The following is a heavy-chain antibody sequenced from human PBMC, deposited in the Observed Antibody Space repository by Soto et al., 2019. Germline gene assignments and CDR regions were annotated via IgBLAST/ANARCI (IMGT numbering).Heavy chain of an antibody. J-gene: IGHJ4*02. CDR3: ATGYCSSTSCYLNDY. D-gene: IGHD2-2*01. CDR1: GFTFSSYG. Sequence: QVQLVESGGGVVQPGRSLGLSCAASGFTFSSYGMHWVRQAPGKGLEWVAVIWYDGSNKYYADSVKGRFTISRDNSKNTLYLQMNSLRAEDTAVYYCATGYCSSTSCYLNDYWGQGTLVTVSS. CDR2: IWYDGSNK. V-gene: IGHV3-33*01.